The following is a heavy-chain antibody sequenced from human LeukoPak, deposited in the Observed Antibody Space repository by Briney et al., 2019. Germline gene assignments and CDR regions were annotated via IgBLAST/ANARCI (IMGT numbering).Heavy chain of an antibody. D-gene: IGHD4-17*01. CDR1: GGSITRSGYSY. J-gene: IGHJ3*02. CDR3: ASGGDDYGNLDI. V-gene: IGHV4-31*03. Sequence: PSQTLSLTCTVSGGSITRSGYSYWTWIRQHPGKGLEWIGFTYYSGTSHYHTSLQSRVTISVDTSKNQFSLRLNSVTAADTSVYDCASGGDDYGNLDIWGQGTMVTVSS. CDR2: TYYSGTS.